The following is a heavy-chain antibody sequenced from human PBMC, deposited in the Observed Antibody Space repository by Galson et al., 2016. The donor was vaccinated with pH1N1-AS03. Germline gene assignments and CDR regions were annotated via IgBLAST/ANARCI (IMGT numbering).Heavy chain of an antibody. Sequence: SCAASGFTFSDYGMHWVRQAPGKGLEWVALISHDGNAKYYAESVKGRFAISRDNSKNTLDLQMNSLSADDTAVYYCAKESPSRWELVRWGQGTLVIVSS. D-gene: IGHD1-1*01. CDR2: ISHDGNAK. CDR3: AKESPSRWELVR. CDR1: GFTFSDYG. V-gene: IGHV3-30*18. J-gene: IGHJ4*02.